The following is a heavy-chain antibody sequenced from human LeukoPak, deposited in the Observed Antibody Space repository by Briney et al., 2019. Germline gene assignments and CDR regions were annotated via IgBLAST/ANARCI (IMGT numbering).Heavy chain of an antibody. CDR3: ARDGDPGYSYGYGLGTGSY. V-gene: IGHV1-18*01. J-gene: IGHJ4*02. D-gene: IGHD5-18*01. Sequence: RASVKVSCKASGYTFTNYGINWVRQAPGQGLEWMGWISANTGNTNYAQKIQGRVTMTTDTSTSTAYMELRSLRSDDTAVYYCARDGDPGYSYGYGLGTGSYWGQGTLVTVSS. CDR1: GYTFTNYG. CDR2: ISANTGNT.